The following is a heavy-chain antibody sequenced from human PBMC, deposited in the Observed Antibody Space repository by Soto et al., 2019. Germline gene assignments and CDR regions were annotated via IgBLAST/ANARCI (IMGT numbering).Heavy chain of an antibody. D-gene: IGHD3-22*01. V-gene: IGHV4-30-4*01. CDR2: IYYSGST. CDR3: ARVPLVYDSSGYYQDPFYFDY. Sequence: PSETLSLTCTVFGGSISSGDYYWSWIRQPPGKGLEWIGYIYYSGSTYYNPSLKSRVTISVDTSKNQFSLKLSSVTAADTAVYYCARVPLVYDSSGYYQDPFYFDYWGQGTLVTVSS. CDR1: GGSISSGDYY. J-gene: IGHJ4*02.